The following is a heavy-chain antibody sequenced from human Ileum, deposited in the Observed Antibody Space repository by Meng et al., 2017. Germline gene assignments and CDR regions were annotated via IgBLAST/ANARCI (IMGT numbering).Heavy chain of an antibody. CDR2: ISHSGST. D-gene: IGHD4-23*01. CDR1: SGSITRDTY. J-gene: IGHJ4*02. Sequence: GPLAVPGPGLVKLSGTLSLTCAVSSGSITRDTYWSCVRLTPGKGLEWIGQISHSGSTFYNPSLTSRVTMSVDKSKSQFSLTLTSATAADTAVYYCARHGGYYQGFWGQGTLVTVSS. CDR3: ARHGGYYQGF. V-gene: IGHV4-4*02.